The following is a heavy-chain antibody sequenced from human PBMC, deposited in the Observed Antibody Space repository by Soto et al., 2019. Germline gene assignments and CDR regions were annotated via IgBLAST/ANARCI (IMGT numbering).Heavy chain of an antibody. CDR3: ARKYDYDSSGYRDALDI. D-gene: IGHD3-22*01. Sequence: GESLKISCKGSGYSFTTYWIAWVRQMPGKGLEWMGIIYPGDSDTRYSPSFQGQVTISADKSISTAYLQWSSLKASDTAMYYCARKYDYDSSGYRDALDIWGQGAMVTVSS. CDR2: IYPGDSDT. V-gene: IGHV5-51*01. CDR1: GYSFTTYW. J-gene: IGHJ3*02.